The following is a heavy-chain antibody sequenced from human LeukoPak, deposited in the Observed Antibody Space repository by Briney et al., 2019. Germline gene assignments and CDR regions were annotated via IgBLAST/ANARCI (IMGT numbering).Heavy chain of an antibody. CDR3: ARGGGSWYADY. CDR1: GASISSYY. J-gene: IGHJ4*02. D-gene: IGHD6-13*01. V-gene: IGHV4-59*01. Sequence: PSETLSLTCTVSGASISSYYWSWIRQPPGKGLEWIGYIYYSGSTNYNPSLKSRVTFSVDTSKNQFSLKVSSVTAADTAVYFCARGGGSWYADYWGQGILVTVSS. CDR2: IYYSGST.